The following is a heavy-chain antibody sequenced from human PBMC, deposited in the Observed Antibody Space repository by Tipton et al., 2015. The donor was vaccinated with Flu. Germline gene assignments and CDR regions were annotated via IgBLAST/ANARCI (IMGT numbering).Heavy chain of an antibody. D-gene: IGHD6-13*01. CDR1: GGSFRGYY. Sequence: TLSLTCAVYGGSFRGYYWRWIRQPPGQGLEWIGEITPSGRTTSTPSLKSRVTISVDTSKNQFSLKLSSVTAADTAVYYWARDPPAGYSSSGYQADAVEIGGQGTMVTVSA. CDR3: ARDPPAGYSSSGYQADAVEI. V-gene: IGHV4-34*01. J-gene: IGHJ3*02. CDR2: ITPSGRT.